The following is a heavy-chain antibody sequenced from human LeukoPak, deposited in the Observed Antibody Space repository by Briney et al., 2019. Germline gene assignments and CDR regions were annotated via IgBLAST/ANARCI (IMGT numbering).Heavy chain of an antibody. V-gene: IGHV4-31*02. CDR2: IYYSGST. D-gene: IGHD5-18*01. CDR3: ASGGYSYGFDY. Sequence: SETLSLTCTVSGGSISSGGYYWSWLRQHPGKGLQWIGYIYYSGSTYYNPSLKSRLTISVDTSKNQFSLTLSSVTAADTAMYYCASGGYSYGFDYWGQGTLVTVSS. J-gene: IGHJ4*02. CDR1: GGSISSGGYY.